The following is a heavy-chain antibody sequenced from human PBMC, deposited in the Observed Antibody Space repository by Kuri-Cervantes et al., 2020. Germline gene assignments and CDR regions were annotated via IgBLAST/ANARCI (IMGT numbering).Heavy chain of an antibody. V-gene: IGHV3-30-3*01. CDR1: GFTFSSYA. D-gene: IGHD1-26*01. J-gene: IGHJ6*02. CDR2: ISYDGSNK. CDR3: ARDSGSYSTYGMDV. Sequence: GGSLRLSCAASGFTFSSYAMHWVRQAPGKGLEWVAVISYDGSNKYYADSVKGRFTISRDNSKNTLYLQMNSLRAEGTAVYYCARDSGSYSTYGMDVWGQGTTVTVSS.